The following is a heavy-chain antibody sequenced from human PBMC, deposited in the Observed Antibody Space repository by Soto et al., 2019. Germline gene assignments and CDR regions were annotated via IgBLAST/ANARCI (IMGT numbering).Heavy chain of an antibody. J-gene: IGHJ3*02. CDR2: MNPNXXNX. V-gene: IGHV1-8*02. CDR1: GYTFTSYD. CDR3: ARVRGYSGYEDAFDI. Sequence: ASVKVSCKASGYTFTSYDINLVRQATGQGLEWMGWMNPNXXNXGXXXKXXGRVTMTRNTSISTAYMELSSLRSEDTAVYYCARVRGYSGYEDAFDIWGQGTMVTVSS. D-gene: IGHD5-12*01.